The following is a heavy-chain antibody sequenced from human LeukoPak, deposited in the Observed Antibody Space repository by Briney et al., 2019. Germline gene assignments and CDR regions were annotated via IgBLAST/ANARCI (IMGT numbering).Heavy chain of an antibody. J-gene: IGHJ4*02. D-gene: IGHD1-26*01. Sequence: GASVKVSCKASGYTFTGYYMHWVRQAPGQGLEWMGWIISYNGNTNYAQKLRGRVTMTTDTSTTTAYMELRSLTSDDTAVYYCARRELLSSKQFDYWGQGTLVTVSS. CDR3: ARRELLSSKQFDY. CDR1: GYTFTGYY. CDR2: IISYNGNT. V-gene: IGHV1-18*04.